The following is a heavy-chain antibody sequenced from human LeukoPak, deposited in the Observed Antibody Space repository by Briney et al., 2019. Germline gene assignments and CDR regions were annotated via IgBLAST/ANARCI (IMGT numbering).Heavy chain of an antibody. J-gene: IGHJ6*04. V-gene: IGHV3-7*03. CDR3: ASSGSYGYGMDV. CDR1: GFTFSGYW. D-gene: IGHD3-10*01. CDR2: IKQDGSEK. Sequence: PGGSLRLSCAVSGFTFSGYWMTWVRQAPGKGLEWVANIKQDGSEKYYVDSVMGRFIISRDNAKNSLYLQMNSLRAEDTAVYYCASSGSYGYGMDVWGKGTTVSVSS.